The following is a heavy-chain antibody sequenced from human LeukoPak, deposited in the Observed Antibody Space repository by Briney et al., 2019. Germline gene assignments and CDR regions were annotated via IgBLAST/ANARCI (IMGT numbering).Heavy chain of an antibody. CDR1: GYTSTSYG. CDR3: VRDRRFSSGLSYYYYGMDV. CDR2: ISAFNGYT. D-gene: IGHD5-18*01. V-gene: IGHV1-18*01. Sequence: ASVKVSCKASGYTSTSYGISWVRQAPGQGLEWVGWISAFNGYTNYIQKFQGRVTMTTDTSTSTAYMELRSLRSDDTAVYYCVRDRRFSSGLSYYYYGMDVWGQGTTVTVSS. J-gene: IGHJ6*02.